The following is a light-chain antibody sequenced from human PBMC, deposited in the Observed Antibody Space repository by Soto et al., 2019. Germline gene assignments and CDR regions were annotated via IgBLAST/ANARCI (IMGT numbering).Light chain of an antibody. CDR1: QSVSSN. J-gene: IGKJ3*01. CDR3: HQYNNWLPTT. Sequence: EIVMTQSPATLSVSPGERATLSCRASQSVSSNLAWYQQKPGQAPRLLIYGASTRATGIPARFSGSGSGTEFTLTISSLQSEDFAVYYCHQYNNWLPTTFGAGTKVDIK. CDR2: GAS. V-gene: IGKV3-15*01.